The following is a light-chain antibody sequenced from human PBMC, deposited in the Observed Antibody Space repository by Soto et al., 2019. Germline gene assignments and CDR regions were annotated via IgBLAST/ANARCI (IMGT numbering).Light chain of an antibody. CDR3: QQYGSSPMT. CDR2: GVS. J-gene: IGKJ1*01. CDR1: QSVSSDY. V-gene: IGKV3-20*01. Sequence: EIVLTQSPGNLSLSPGERATLSCRASQSVSSDYLAWYQQKPGQSPRLLVYGVSSRATGIPDRFSGSGSGTDFTLTISRLEPEDLAVYYCQQYGSSPMTFGQGTKVEIQ.